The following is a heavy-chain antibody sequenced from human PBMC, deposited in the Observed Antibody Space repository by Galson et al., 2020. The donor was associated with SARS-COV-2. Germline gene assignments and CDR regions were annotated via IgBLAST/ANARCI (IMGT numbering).Heavy chain of an antibody. CDR3: ARGIESLIVGWGPTGDYYYYYIDV. CDR2: MYDSGST. J-gene: IGHJ6*03. CDR1: GGSISRSGYY. Sequence: SETLSLTCSVSGGSISRSGYYWGWIRQPPGKGLEWMGSMYDSGSTYYNPSLKSRVTISIDTSKNQFSLKLSSVAAADTAVYYCARGIESLIVGWGPTGDYYYYYIDVWGKGTTVTVSS. V-gene: IGHV4-39*01. D-gene: IGHD1-26*01.